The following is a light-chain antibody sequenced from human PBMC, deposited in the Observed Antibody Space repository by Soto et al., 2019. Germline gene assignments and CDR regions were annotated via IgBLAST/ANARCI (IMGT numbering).Light chain of an antibody. CDR1: QSVLYSSNNKNY. J-gene: IGKJ2*01. V-gene: IGKV4-1*01. CDR3: QQYESTPSP. Sequence: DIVMTQSPDSLAVSLGERATINCKSSQSVLYSSNNKNYLAWYQQRPGQPPKLLIYWASTRESGVPDRFSGSGSGADFTFTITSLQAEDVAVYYCQQYESTPSPFGHGTKLEIK. CDR2: WAS.